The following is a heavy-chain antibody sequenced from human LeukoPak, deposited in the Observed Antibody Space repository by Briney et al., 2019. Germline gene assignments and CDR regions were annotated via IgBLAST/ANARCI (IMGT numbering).Heavy chain of an antibody. CDR1: GFTFGDYA. D-gene: IGHD1-26*01. Sequence: AGGSLRLSCTAYGFTFGDYAMSWVRQAPGKGLEWVGFIRSKAYGGTTEYAASVKGRFTISRDDSKSIAYLQMNSLKTEDTAVYYCTRVVGAFDYWGQGTLVTVSS. CDR3: TRVVGAFDY. V-gene: IGHV3-49*04. J-gene: IGHJ4*02. CDR2: IRSKAYGGTT.